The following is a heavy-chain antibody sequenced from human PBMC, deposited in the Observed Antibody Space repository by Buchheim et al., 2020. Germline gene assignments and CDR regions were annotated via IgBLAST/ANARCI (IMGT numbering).Heavy chain of an antibody. D-gene: IGHD3-3*01. CDR2: IKQDGSEK. V-gene: IGHV3-7*01. J-gene: IGHJ4*02. Sequence: EVQLVESGGGLVQPGGSLRLSCAASGFTFSSYWMSWVRQAPGKGLEWVANIKQDGSEKYYVDSVKGRFTISRDNAKNSLYLQMNSLRAEDTAVYYCAKDMDYDFWSGQYYFDYWGQGTL. CDR3: AKDMDYDFWSGQYYFDY. CDR1: GFTFSSYW.